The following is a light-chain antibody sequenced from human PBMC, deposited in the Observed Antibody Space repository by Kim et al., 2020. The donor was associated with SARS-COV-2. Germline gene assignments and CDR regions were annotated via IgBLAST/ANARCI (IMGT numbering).Light chain of an antibody. V-gene: IGLV4-69*01. CDR2: LYCVGRH. J-gene: IGLJ3*02. CDR3: QTWGTGIRV. CDR1: SGHRTYT. Sequence: SVQRTCPPSSGHRTYTFACHQQQPEMGPRYLMILYCVGRHSKGDGIPDRFSGSSSGAERYLPISSLQSEDEADYYCQTWGTGIRVFGGGTQLTVL.